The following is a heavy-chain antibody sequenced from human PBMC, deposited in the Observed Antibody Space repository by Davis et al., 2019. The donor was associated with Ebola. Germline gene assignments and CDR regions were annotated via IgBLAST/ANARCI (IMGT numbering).Heavy chain of an antibody. J-gene: IGHJ4*02. D-gene: IGHD3-16*01. CDR2: IIPIFGTA. CDR3: ARVGVEARYYFDY. CDR1: GGTFSSYA. V-gene: IGHV1-69*13. Sequence: SVKVSCKASGGTFSSYAISWVRQAPGQGLEWMGGIIPIFGTANYAQKFQGRVTITADESTSTAYMELSSLRSEDTAVYYCARVGVEARYYFDYWGQGTLVTVSS.